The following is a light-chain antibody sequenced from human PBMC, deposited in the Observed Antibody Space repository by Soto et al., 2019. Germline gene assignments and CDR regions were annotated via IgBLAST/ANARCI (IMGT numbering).Light chain of an antibody. J-gene: IGLJ1*01. Sequence: QSVLNQPPSVSGAPGQSVTISCTGNGSVVVSYTRVSCYQQPPDTAPNLMLYAVSYRPSGVPDRFSGSKSGNTASLTISGLQAEDEADYYCSSYTSSSPYVFGTGTKVPVL. CDR1: GSVVVSYTR. V-gene: IGLV2-18*02. CDR3: SSYTSSSPYV. CDR2: AVS.